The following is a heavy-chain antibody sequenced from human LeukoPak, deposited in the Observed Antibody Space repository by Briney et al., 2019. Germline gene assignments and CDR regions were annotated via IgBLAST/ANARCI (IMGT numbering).Heavy chain of an antibody. CDR1: GFPFSSDA. Sequence: GGFLRLSCAGSGFPFSSDAMNWVRRAPGKGLEWVSVISRRGDTKYYADSVKGRFTISRDNSKNTVFLQMNSLSADDTATYYCAKGGDVAVVPAAGPYYAMDVWGQGTTVTVSS. CDR3: AKGGDVAVVPAAGPYYAMDV. D-gene: IGHD2-2*01. J-gene: IGHJ6*02. CDR2: ISRRGDTK. V-gene: IGHV3-23*01.